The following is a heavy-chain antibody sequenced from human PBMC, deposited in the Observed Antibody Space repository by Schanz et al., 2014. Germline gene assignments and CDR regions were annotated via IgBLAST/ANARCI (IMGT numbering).Heavy chain of an antibody. Sequence: QVQLVESGGGVVQPGRSLRLSCAAYGFTLSSYAMHWVRQAPGKGLEWVAVISYDGSNKYYADSVKGRFTISRDNSRNTLYLQMNSLRGEDTAVYYCARDNYYGSGSCAYWGQGTLVTVSS. D-gene: IGHD3-10*01. CDR3: ARDNYYGSGSCAY. J-gene: IGHJ4*02. CDR2: ISYDGSNK. V-gene: IGHV3-30-3*01. CDR1: GFTLSSYA.